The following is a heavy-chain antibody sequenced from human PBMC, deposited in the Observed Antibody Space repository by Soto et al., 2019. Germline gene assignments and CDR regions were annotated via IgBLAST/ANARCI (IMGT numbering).Heavy chain of an antibody. CDR1: GYTLTELS. D-gene: IGHD3-3*01. CDR3: ATHTPWVTIFGVVITYYYYGMDV. Sequence: ASVKVSCKVSGYTLTELSMHWVRQAPGKGLEWMGGFDPEDGETIYAQKSQGRVTMTEDTSTDTAYMELSSLRSEDTAVYYCATHTPWVTIFGVVITYYYYGMDVWRQGTTVTVSS. V-gene: IGHV1-24*01. J-gene: IGHJ6*02. CDR2: FDPEDGET.